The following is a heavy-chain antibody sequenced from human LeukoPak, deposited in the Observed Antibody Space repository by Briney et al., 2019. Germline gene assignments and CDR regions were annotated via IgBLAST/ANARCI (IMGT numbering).Heavy chain of an antibody. V-gene: IGHV3-23*01. CDR2: INGGGSNT. CDR1: GFTFSYYA. J-gene: IGHJ4*02. Sequence: QAGGSLRLSCAASGFTFSYYALSWVRQAPGKGLEWVAAINGGGSNTYYADSVKGRFTISRDNSKNMVYLQMNSLRADDTAVYYCAKTAVVITFRFDDWGQGALVTVSS. CDR3: AKTAVVITFRFDD. D-gene: IGHD4/OR15-4a*01.